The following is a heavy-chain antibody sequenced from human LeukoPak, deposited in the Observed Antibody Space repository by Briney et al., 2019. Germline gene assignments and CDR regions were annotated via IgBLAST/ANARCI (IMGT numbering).Heavy chain of an antibody. CDR3: ARAGRRGYGMDV. CDR1: GFTFSSYS. Sequence: GGSLRLSCGASGFTFSSYSMNWVRQAPGKGLEWVSSISSSSSYIYYADSVKGRFTISRDNAKNSLYLQMNSLRAEDTAVYYCARAGRRGYGMDVWGQGTTVTVSS. J-gene: IGHJ6*02. CDR2: ISSSSSYI. D-gene: IGHD3-10*01. V-gene: IGHV3-21*01.